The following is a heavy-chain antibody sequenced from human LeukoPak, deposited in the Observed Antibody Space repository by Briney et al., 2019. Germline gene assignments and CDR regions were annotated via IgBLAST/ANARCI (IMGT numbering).Heavy chain of an antibody. J-gene: IGHJ4*02. Sequence: ASVKVSCKASGYTFTGYYIHWLRQAPGQGLEWMGFINPNSGGTNYAQKFQGRVTMTRDTSTSTAYMELSSLTSDDTAVYYCARDLEGYHYGSGNYPQWGQGTLITVSS. D-gene: IGHD3-10*01. V-gene: IGHV1-2*02. CDR2: INPNSGGT. CDR1: GYTFTGYY. CDR3: ARDLEGYHYGSGNYPQ.